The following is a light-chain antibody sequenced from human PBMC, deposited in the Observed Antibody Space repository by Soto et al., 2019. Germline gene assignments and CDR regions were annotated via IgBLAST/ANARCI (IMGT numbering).Light chain of an antibody. J-gene: IGKJ4*01. CDR3: QQFNNGLT. CDR1: ESVSSN. CDR2: DAS. V-gene: IGKV3-15*01. Sequence: EIVLPQSPATLSVSPGERATLSCRATESVSSNLAWYQQKPGQAPRLLIYDASTRATGIPARFSGSGSGTEFTLTISSLQSEDFAVYYCQQFNNGLTFGGGTKVDIK.